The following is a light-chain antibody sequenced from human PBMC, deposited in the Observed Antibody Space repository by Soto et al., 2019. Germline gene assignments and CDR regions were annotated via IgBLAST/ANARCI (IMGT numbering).Light chain of an antibody. CDR2: EVS. V-gene: IGLV2-8*01. CDR1: SSDVGGYNL. J-gene: IGLJ2*01. Sequence: QSALTQPPSASGSPGQSVTISCTGTSSDVGGYNLVSWYQQHPGKAPKLMIYEVSERPSGVPDRFSGSKSDNTASLTVSGLQAEDEADYYCSSYAGSNIVVFGGGTKLTVL. CDR3: SSYAGSNIVV.